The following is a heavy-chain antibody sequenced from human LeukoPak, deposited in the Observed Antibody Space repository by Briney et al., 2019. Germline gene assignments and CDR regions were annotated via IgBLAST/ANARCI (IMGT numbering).Heavy chain of an antibody. CDR3: ARAPDLMVRGVKGSYYYYYGMDV. CDR2: IIPILGIA. CDR1: GGTFSSYA. Sequence: SVKVSCKASGGTFSSYAISWVRQAPGQGLEWMGRIIPILGIANYAQKFQGRVTITADKSTSTAYMELSSLRSEDTAVYYCARAPDLMVRGVKGSYYYYYGMDVWGQGTTVTVSS. D-gene: IGHD3-10*01. J-gene: IGHJ6*02. V-gene: IGHV1-69*04.